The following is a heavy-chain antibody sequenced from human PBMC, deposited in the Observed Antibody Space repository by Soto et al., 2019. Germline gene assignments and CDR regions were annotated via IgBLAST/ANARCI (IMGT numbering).Heavy chain of an antibody. CDR1: GFTFSTYW. J-gene: IGHJ4*02. Sequence: GGSLRLSCAASGFTFSTYWMSWVRQAPGKGLEWVANIKQDGSERYYVDSVKGRFTISRDNAKNSLYLQMNSLRAEDTAVYYCATDSGTSDYWGQRTLVTVSS. CDR3: ATDSGTSDY. CDR2: IKQDGSER. D-gene: IGHD1-1*01. V-gene: IGHV3-7*01.